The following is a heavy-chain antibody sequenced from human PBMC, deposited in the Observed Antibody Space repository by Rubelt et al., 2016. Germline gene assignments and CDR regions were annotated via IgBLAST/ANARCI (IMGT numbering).Heavy chain of an antibody. CDR2: VYYSGST. CDR3: TGDYGFGRHYSSDGMDG. Sequence: QLHLQESGPGLVKPSETLSLTCTVSGGSVSATSYYWGWIRQPPGKGLEWIGSVYYSGSTYYNPSLKSRVTISVDTSKNQAPCKVSAGTAADTAEDYGTGDYGFGRHYSSDGMDGWGQGTTVTVS. V-gene: IGHV4-39*07. D-gene: IGHD3-3*01. CDR1: GGSVSATSYY. J-gene: IGHJ6*02.